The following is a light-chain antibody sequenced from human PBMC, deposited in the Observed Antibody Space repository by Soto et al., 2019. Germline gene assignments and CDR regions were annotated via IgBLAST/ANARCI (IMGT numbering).Light chain of an antibody. V-gene: IGLV1-40*01. J-gene: IGLJ1*01. CDR3: QSYESSLGYV. Sequence: QSVLTQPPSVSGAPGQRVTISCTGSSSNIGAGYDVHWYQQLPGRAPKLLIYGNSNRPSGVPDRFSGSKSGTSASLAITGLQAEDEADYYCQSYESSLGYVFGTGTKVTVL. CDR1: SSNIGAGYD. CDR2: GNS.